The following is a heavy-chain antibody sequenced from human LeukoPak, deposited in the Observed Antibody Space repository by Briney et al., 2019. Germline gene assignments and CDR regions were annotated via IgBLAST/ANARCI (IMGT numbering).Heavy chain of an antibody. D-gene: IGHD2-2*01. CDR3: ARGAGRVDIVVVPANYYYMDV. V-gene: IGHV4-34*01. CDR2: INHGGST. Sequence: SETLSLTCAVYGGSFSGYYWSWIRQPPGKGLEWIGEINHGGSTNYKPSIKSRVTISVDTSKNQFSLKLSSVTAADTAVYYCARGAGRVDIVVVPANYYYMDVWGKGTTVTVSS. J-gene: IGHJ6*03. CDR1: GGSFSGYY.